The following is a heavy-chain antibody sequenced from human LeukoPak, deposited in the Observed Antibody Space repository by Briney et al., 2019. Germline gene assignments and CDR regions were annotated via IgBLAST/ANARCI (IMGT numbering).Heavy chain of an antibody. Sequence: GGSLRLSCAASGFTFSGYIMNWVRQSPGKGLEWVSVIFPDGRTYQADSVKGRFTISRDRPKNTLFLQMNSLRADDTALYHCARANPVYGDFDYWGQGILVTVSS. V-gene: IGHV3-53*01. J-gene: IGHJ4*02. CDR2: IFPDGRT. CDR1: GFTFSGYI. CDR3: ARANPVYGDFDY. D-gene: IGHD4-17*01.